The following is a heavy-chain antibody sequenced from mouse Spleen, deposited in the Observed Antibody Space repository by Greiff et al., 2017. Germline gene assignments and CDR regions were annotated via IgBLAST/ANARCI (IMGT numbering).Heavy chain of an antibody. CDR1: GYTFTDYN. Sequence: EVQLQQSGPELVKPGASVKIPCKASGYTFTDYNMDWVKQSHGKSLEWIGDINPNNGGTIYNQKFKGKATLTVDKSSSTAYMELRSLTSEDTAVYYCARSGITTAYWYFDVWGTGTTVTVSS. CDR3: ARSGITTAYWYFDV. D-gene: IGHD1-1*01. CDR2: INPNNGGT. V-gene: IGHV1-18*01. J-gene: IGHJ1*03.